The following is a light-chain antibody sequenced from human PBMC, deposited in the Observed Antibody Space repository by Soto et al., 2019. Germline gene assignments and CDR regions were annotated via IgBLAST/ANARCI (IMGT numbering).Light chain of an antibody. CDR2: GAF. V-gene: IGKV3-15*01. CDR1: ESVKTN. Sequence: EIVMTHSPATLSVSPGETDTLSCRASESVKTNLAWYQQKPGQAPRLLIYGAFTRAAGIPFRFSGSASGTEFTLSISSLQSEDFAVYYCHQYDRWPLSLGGGTKVDIK. J-gene: IGKJ4*01. CDR3: HQYDRWPLS.